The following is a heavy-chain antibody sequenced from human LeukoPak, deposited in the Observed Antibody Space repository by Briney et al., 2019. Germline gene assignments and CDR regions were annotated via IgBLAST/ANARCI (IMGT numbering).Heavy chain of an antibody. V-gene: IGHV4-34*01. CDR3: APLKYSSSSSFDY. J-gene: IGHJ4*02. CDR2: INHSGST. Sequence: SETLSLTCAVYGGSFSGYYCSWIRQPPGQGLEWIGEINHSGSTNYNPSLKSRVTISVDTSKNQFSLKLSSVTAADTAVYYCAPLKYSSSSSFDYWGQGTLVTVSS. D-gene: IGHD6-13*01. CDR1: GGSFSGYY.